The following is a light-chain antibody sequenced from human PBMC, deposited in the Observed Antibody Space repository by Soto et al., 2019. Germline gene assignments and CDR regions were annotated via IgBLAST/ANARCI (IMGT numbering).Light chain of an antibody. J-gene: IGKJ1*01. CDR2: GAS. V-gene: IGKV3-15*01. CDR3: QQYNSWWT. CDR1: QSVSSN. Sequence: EIVLSQSPATLSLSPGERATLSCRASQSVSSNLAWYQQKPGQAPRLLIHGASTRATGIPARFSGSGSGTEFTLTISSLQSEDFAVYYCQQYNSWWTFGQGTKVDI.